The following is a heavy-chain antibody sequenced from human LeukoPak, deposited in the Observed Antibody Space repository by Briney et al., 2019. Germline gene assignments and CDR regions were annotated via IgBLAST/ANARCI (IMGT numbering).Heavy chain of an antibody. J-gene: IGHJ4*02. D-gene: IGHD3-22*01. Sequence: SETLSLTCTVSGGSISSSSYYWGWIRQPPGKGLEWIGSIYYSGSTYYNPSLKSRVTISVDTSKNQFSLKLSSVTAADTAVYYCARDSYPDYYDSSGYLIPFDYWGQGTLVTVSS. CDR1: GGSISSSSYY. CDR2: IYYSGST. V-gene: IGHV4-39*07. CDR3: ARDSYPDYYDSSGYLIPFDY.